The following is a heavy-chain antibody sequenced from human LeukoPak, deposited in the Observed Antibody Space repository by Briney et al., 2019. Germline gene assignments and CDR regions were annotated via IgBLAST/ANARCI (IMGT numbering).Heavy chain of an antibody. V-gene: IGHV4-38-2*01. CDR3: AGPSSRGWWTYDY. CDR1: GYSISSGYY. J-gene: IGHJ4*02. Sequence: SETLSLTCAVSGYSISSGYYWGWIRQPPGKGLEWIGSIYYSVSTYYNPSLKSRVIISIDTSKYQLSLRLSSVTAADTAVYYCAGPSSRGWWTYDYWGQGTLVTVSS. D-gene: IGHD6-19*01. CDR2: IYYSVST.